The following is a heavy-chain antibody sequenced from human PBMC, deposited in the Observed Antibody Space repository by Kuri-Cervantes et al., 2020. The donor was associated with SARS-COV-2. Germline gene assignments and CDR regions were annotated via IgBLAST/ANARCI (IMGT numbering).Heavy chain of an antibody. D-gene: IGHD6-13*01. V-gene: IGHV3-11*01. J-gene: IGHJ4*02. Sequence: GESLKISCVASGFTFRDYYMSWIRQAPGKGLEWISYISSSDSTTYYADSVKGRFTISRDNAKRTLFLQMNSLRVDDMAVYYCSRDQVSAAGTANYWGQGALVTVSS. CDR3: SRDQVSAAGTANY. CDR2: ISSSDSTT. CDR1: GFTFRDYY.